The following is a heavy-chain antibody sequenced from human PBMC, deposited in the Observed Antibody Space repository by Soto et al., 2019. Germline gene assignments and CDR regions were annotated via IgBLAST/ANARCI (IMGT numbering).Heavy chain of an antibody. J-gene: IGHJ5*02. CDR1: GGTFSSYT. CDR2: IIPILGIA. Sequence: ASVKVSCKASGGTFSSYTISWVRQAPGQGLEWMGRIIPILGIANYAQKFQGRVTITADTSTSTAYMELSSLRSDDTAVYYCARDRGSSWDNWFDPWGQGTLVTVSS. V-gene: IGHV1-69*04. CDR3: ARDRGSSWDNWFDP. D-gene: IGHD6-13*01.